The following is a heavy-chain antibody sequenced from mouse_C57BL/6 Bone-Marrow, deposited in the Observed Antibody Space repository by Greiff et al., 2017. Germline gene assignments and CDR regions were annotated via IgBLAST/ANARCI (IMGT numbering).Heavy chain of an antibody. D-gene: IGHD3-2*02. V-gene: IGHV1-59*01. CDR2: IDPSDSYT. J-gene: IGHJ4*01. CDR3: ARNTETAHATRNAMDY. Sequence: VQLQQPGAELVRPGTSVKLSCKASGYTFTSYWMHWGKQRPGQGLEWIGVIDPSDSYTNYNQKFKGKATLTVDTSSSTAYMQRSSLTSEDSAVYYCARNTETAHATRNAMDYWGQGTSVTVSS. CDR1: GYTFTSYW.